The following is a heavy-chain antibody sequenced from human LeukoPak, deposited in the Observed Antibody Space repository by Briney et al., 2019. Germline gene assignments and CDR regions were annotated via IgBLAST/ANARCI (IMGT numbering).Heavy chain of an antibody. J-gene: IGHJ4*01. CDR1: GVSHSSRFYN. CDR3: VSPRGFSTGYFDY. V-gene: IGHV4-39*01. D-gene: IGHD5-18*01. Sequence: SETVPHICSLSGVSHSSRFYNWDWIRQPPGKGLEWIGNLYDSGSTYYTPSLKSRVTISVDTSNNQFSLKLSSVTAADTAVYYCVSPRGFSTGYFDYWGQGTLVTVSS. CDR2: LYDSGST.